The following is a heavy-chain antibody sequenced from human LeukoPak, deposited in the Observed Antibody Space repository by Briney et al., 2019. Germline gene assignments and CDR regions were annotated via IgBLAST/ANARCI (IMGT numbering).Heavy chain of an antibody. CDR3: ARGFRYFDWSHRGFDP. Sequence: SETLSLTCTVSGGSISSDTYYWIWIRQPAGMGLEWIGRIYTSGRIYTSGSTNYNASLKSRLTISVDTSKNQFSLKLSSVTAADTAVYYCARGFRYFDWSHRGFDPWGQGTLVTVSS. CDR1: GGSISSDTYY. V-gene: IGHV4-61*02. J-gene: IGHJ5*02. CDR2: IYTSGST. D-gene: IGHD3-9*01.